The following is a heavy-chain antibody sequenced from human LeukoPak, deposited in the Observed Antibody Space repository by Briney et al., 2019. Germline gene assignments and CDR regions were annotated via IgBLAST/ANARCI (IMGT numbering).Heavy chain of an antibody. CDR3: ARGRRYDILTGYFDY. CDR1: GGSFSGYY. V-gene: IGHV4-34*01. Sequence: PSETLSLTCAVYGGSFSGYYWSWIRQPPGKGLEWIGEINHSGSTNYNPSLKSRVTISVDTSKNQFSLKLSSVTAADTAVYYCARGRRYDILTGYFDYWGQGTLVTVSS. D-gene: IGHD3-9*01. CDR2: INHSGST. J-gene: IGHJ4*02.